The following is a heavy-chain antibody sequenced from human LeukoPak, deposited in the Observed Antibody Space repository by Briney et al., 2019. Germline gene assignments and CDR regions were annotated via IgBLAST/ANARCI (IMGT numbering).Heavy chain of an antibody. CDR1: GFSFSRFA. D-gene: IGHD1-1*01. CDR2: IRSNGATA. Sequence: GGSLRLSCAASGFSFSRFAMTWVRQAPGKGLEWVSTIRSNGATASNADSVKGRFTISRDNSKNTVYLQVNSLRVEDTAIYYCARGQEFDDGVFDSWGQGTPVTVSS. J-gene: IGHJ4*02. V-gene: IGHV3-23*01. CDR3: ARGQEFDDGVFDS.